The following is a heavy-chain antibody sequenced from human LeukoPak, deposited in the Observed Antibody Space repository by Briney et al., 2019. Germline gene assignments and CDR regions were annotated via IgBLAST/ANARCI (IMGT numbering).Heavy chain of an antibody. V-gene: IGHV1-18*01. J-gene: IGHJ4*02. CDR2: ISAYNGNT. CDR1: GYIFTSCA. D-gene: IGHD6-13*01. Sequence: GASVKVSCKASGYIFTSCAISWVRQAPGQGLEWMGWISAYNGNTNYAQKLQGRVTMTTDTSTSTAYMELRSLRSDDTAVYYCARTRSSSSSWYGQFDYWGQGTLVTVSS. CDR3: ARTRSSSSSWYGQFDY.